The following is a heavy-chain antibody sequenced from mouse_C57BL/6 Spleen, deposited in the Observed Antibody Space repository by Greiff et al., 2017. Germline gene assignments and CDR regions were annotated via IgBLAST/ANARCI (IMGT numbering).Heavy chain of an antibody. D-gene: IGHD1-1*01. CDR3: GRRGSKPHWYFDV. J-gene: IGHJ1*03. CDR1: GYTFTSYW. CDR2: IYPGSGST. V-gene: IGHV1-55*01. Sequence: QVQLKQPGAELVKPGASVKMSCKASGYTFTSYWITWVKQRPGQGLEWIGDIYPGSGSTNYNEKFKSKATLTVDTSSSTAYMQLSSLTSEDSAVDYCGRRGSKPHWYFDVWGTGTTVTVSS.